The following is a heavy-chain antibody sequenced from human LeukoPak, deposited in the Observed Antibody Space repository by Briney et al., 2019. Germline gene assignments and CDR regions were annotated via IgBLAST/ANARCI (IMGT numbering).Heavy chain of an antibody. Sequence: PGGSLRLSCAASGFTFSSYAMSWVRQAPGKGLEWVSAISGSGGSTYYADSMKGRFTISRGNSKNTLYLQMNSLRAEDTAVYYCAKSRYCSSTSCYRGWFDPWGQGTLVTVSS. D-gene: IGHD2-2*01. J-gene: IGHJ5*02. CDR1: GFTFSSYA. CDR3: AKSRYCSSTSCYRGWFDP. V-gene: IGHV3-23*01. CDR2: ISGSGGST.